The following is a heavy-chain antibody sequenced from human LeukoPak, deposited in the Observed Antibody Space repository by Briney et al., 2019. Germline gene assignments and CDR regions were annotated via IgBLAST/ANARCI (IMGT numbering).Heavy chain of an antibody. V-gene: IGHV1-2*02. J-gene: IGHJ6*03. Sequence: ASVKVSCKASGYTFTGYYMHWVRQAPGQGLEWMGWINPNSGGTNYAQKLQGRVTMTRDTSISTAYMELSRLRSDDTAVYYCARDEIVVVPAAMSYYYYMDVWGKGTTVTVSS. CDR2: INPNSGGT. D-gene: IGHD2-2*01. CDR1: GYTFTGYY. CDR3: ARDEIVVVPAAMSYYYYMDV.